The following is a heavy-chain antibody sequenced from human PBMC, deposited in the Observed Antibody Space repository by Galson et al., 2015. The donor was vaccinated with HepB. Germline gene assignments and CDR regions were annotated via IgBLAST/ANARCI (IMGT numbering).Heavy chain of an antibody. J-gene: IGHJ6*02. D-gene: IGHD4-23*01. Sequence: LSLTCTVSGGSISSGGYYWSWIRQHPGKGLEWIGYIYYSGSTYYNPSLKSRVTISVDTSKNQFSLKLSSVTAADTAVYYCARGGGNSQHRYYYYGMDVWGQGTTVTVSS. CDR3: ARGGGNSQHRYYYYGMDV. CDR1: GGSISSGGYY. V-gene: IGHV4-31*03. CDR2: IYYSGST.